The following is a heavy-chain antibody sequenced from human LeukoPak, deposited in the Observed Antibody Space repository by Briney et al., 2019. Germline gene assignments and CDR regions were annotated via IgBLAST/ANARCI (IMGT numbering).Heavy chain of an antibody. D-gene: IGHD1-7*01. V-gene: IGHV3-53*01. CDR3: AKRRGLELLYYYYMDV. Sequence: PGGSLRLSCTVSGFTVSSNSMSWVRQAPGKGLEWVSVIYSGGSTYYADSVKGRFTISRDNSKNTPYLQMNSLRAEDTAVYYCAKRRGLELLYYYYMDVWGKGTTVTVSS. J-gene: IGHJ6*03. CDR1: GFTVSSNS. CDR2: IYSGGST.